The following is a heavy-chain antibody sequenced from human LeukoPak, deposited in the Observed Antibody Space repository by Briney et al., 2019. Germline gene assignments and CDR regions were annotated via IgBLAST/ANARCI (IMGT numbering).Heavy chain of an antibody. CDR3: TRNDYDYVWGSLNP. V-gene: IGHV3-73*01. D-gene: IGHD3-16*01. CDR1: GFTFGGSA. J-gene: IGHJ5*02. Sequence: GGSLRLSCAASGFTFGGSAMHWVRQASGKGLEWVGRIRSKANSYATAYAASVKGRFTISRDDSKNRAYLQMNSLKTEDTAVYYCTRNDYDYVWGSLNPWGQGTLVTVSS. CDR2: IRSKANSYAT.